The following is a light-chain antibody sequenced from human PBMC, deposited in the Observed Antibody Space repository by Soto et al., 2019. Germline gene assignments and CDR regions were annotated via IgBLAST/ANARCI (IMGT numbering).Light chain of an antibody. Sequence: EIVMMQFPATLSVSTGERATLSCRASQSVSSNLAWYQQKPGQAPRLLIYGASTRATGIPARFSGSGSGTEFTLTISSLQSEDFAVYYCQQYNNWLYTFGQGTKVDIK. CDR1: QSVSSN. V-gene: IGKV3-15*01. J-gene: IGKJ2*01. CDR3: QQYNNWLYT. CDR2: GAS.